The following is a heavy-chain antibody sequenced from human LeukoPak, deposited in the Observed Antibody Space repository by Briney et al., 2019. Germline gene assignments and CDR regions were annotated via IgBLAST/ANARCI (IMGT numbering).Heavy chain of an antibody. CDR2: ISWNGGRT. CDR1: GFTFSSYS. V-gene: IGHV3-20*04. Sequence: GGSLRLSCAASGFTFSSYSMNWVRQAPGKGLEWVSGISWNGGRTGYADSVKGRFTISRDNAKNSLHMQMNSLRADDTALYYCARYRRGLGYMDVWGKGTTVTVSS. J-gene: IGHJ6*03. CDR3: ARYRRGLGYMDV. D-gene: IGHD3-16*02.